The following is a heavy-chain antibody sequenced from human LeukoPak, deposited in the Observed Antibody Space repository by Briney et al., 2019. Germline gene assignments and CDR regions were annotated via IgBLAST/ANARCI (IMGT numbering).Heavy chain of an antibody. CDR1: GGSISNYY. V-gene: IGHV4-59*08. D-gene: IGHD6-19*01. CDR3: ARHDAGKWLPYFDY. J-gene: IGHJ4*02. CDR2: IYYSGRT. Sequence: SATLSLTCTVSGGSISNYYWGWIRQAPGKGLEWGGSIYYSGRTNYNPSLKSRVNISVDTSKNQYSLKLSSVTAADTAVYYCARHDAGKWLPYFDYWGRGTLVTVSS.